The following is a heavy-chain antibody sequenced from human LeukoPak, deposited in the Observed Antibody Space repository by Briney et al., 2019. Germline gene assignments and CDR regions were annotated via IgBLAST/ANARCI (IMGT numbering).Heavy chain of an antibody. V-gene: IGHV3-9*01. CDR3: AKDEYSSGWSGSLDY. CDR1: GFIFDDYA. CDR2: ISWNSGFI. D-gene: IGHD6-19*01. J-gene: IGHJ4*02. Sequence: GGSLRLSCAASGFIFDDYAMHWVRQAPGKGLEWVSGISWNSGFIGYADSVKGRFTISRDNAKNSLYLQMNSLRAEDTALYYCAKDEYSSGWSGSLDYWGQGTLVTVSS.